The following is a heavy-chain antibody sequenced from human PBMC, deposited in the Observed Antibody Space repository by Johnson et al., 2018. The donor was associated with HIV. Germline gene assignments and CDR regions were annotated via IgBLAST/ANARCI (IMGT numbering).Heavy chain of an antibody. CDR1: GFTFSSYA. Sequence: QMQLVESGGGVVQPGGSLRLSCAASGFTFSSYAMHWVRQAPGKGLEWVAVISYDGSNKYYADSVNGRFTISRDNSKNTLYLQMNSLRAEDTAVYYCAREGAAAGPTDAFDIWGQGTMVTVSS. V-gene: IGHV3-33*05. CDR2: ISYDGSNK. J-gene: IGHJ3*02. CDR3: AREGAAAGPTDAFDI. D-gene: IGHD6-13*01.